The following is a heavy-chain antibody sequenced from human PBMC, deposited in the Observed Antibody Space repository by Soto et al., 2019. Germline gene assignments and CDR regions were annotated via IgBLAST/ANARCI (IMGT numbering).Heavy chain of an antibody. Sequence: QVQLVESGGGVVQPGRSLRLSCAASGFTFSSYAMHWVRQAPGKGLKWVAVMSYDGSNQYYADSVKGRFTISRDNSKNTLYLQMNSLRVEDTAVYYCARDRTLFGTGSTYYFDYWGQGTLVAVSS. J-gene: IGHJ4*02. V-gene: IGHV3-30-3*01. CDR3: ARDRTLFGTGSTYYFDY. CDR2: MSYDGSNQ. CDR1: GFTFSSYA. D-gene: IGHD1-1*01.